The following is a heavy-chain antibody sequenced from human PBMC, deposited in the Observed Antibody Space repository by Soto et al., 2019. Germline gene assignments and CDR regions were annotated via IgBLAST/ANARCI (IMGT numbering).Heavy chain of an antibody. CDR2: IIPILGIA. Sequence: QVQLVQSGAEVKKPGSSVKVSCKASGGTFGSYTISWVRQAPGQGLEWMGRIIPILGIANYAQKFQGRVTITADTSTSTSYMELSSLRSEDTAVYYCARDGGSIAVAGDWGQGTLVTVSS. CDR1: GGTFGSYT. V-gene: IGHV1-69*08. D-gene: IGHD6-19*01. J-gene: IGHJ4*02. CDR3: ARDGGSIAVAGD.